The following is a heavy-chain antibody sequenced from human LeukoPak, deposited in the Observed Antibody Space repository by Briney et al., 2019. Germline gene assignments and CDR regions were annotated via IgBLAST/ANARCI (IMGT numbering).Heavy chain of an antibody. J-gene: IGHJ5*02. CDR1: GFTFSSYG. CDR2: IWYDGSNK. Sequence: GRSLRLSCAASGFTFSSYGMHWVRQAPGKGLEWVAVIWYDGSNKYYADSVKGRFTISRDNSKNTLYLQMNSLRAEDTAVYYCARETYYYDSSGYLTWGQGTLVTVSS. D-gene: IGHD3-22*01. CDR3: ARETYYYDSSGYLT. V-gene: IGHV3-33*08.